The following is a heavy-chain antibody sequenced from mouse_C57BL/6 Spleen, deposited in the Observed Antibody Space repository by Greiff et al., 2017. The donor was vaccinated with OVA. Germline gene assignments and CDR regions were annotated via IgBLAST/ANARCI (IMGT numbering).Heavy chain of an antibody. CDR1: GFTFSDYY. CDR3: AREGDRYFDV. Sequence: DVKLVESEGGLVQPGSSMKLSCTASGFTFSDYYMAWVRQVPEKGLEWVANINYDGSSTYYLDSLKSRFIISRDNAKNILYLQMSSLKSEDTATYYCAREGDRYFDVWGTGTTVTVSS. J-gene: IGHJ1*03. CDR2: INYDGSST. V-gene: IGHV5-16*01.